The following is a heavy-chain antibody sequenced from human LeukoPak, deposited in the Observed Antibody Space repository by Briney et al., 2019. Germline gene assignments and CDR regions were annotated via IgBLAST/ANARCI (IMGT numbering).Heavy chain of an antibody. CDR3: ASDINDAFDI. CDR1: GFTFSSYG. V-gene: IGHV3-30*03. CDR2: ISYDGSNK. J-gene: IGHJ3*02. Sequence: GRSLRLSCAASGFTFSSYGMHWVRQAPGKGLEWVAVISYDGSNKYYADSVKGRFTISRDNSKNTLYLQMNSLRAEDTAVYYCASDINDAFDIWGQGTMVTVSS.